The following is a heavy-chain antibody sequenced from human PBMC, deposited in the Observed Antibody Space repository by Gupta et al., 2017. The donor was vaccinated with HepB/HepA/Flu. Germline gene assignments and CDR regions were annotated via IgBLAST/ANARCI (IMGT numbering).Heavy chain of an antibody. V-gene: IGHV3-30*03. J-gene: IGHJ4*02. CDR3: ARDNCTTTSCSHYYFDF. CDR2: ISYDGSNK. CDR1: GFNFITYG. D-gene: IGHD2-2*01. Sequence: QVQLVESGGGVVQPGRSLRLSCAASGFNFITYGMHWVRQAPGKGLEWVALISYDGSNKYCADSVKGRFTISRDNSKDTLYLQMNSLRPEDTAVYYCARDNCTTTSCSHYYFDFWGQGTLVTVSS.